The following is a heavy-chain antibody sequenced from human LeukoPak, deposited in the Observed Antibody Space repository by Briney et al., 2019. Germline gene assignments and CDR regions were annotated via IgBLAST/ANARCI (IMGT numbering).Heavy chain of an antibody. CDR2: MIPIFGTA. CDR3: ARETPLLWFGELLSGFDP. Sequence: SVNVSCKACGGTFSSYAISWVGQAPGRGGEGVGGMIPIFGTANYGQKFQGRVTITADKSTRTAYMELSSLRSEDTAVYYCARETPLLWFGELLSGFDPWGQGTLVTASS. CDR1: GGTFSSYA. D-gene: IGHD3-10*01. J-gene: IGHJ5*02. V-gene: IGHV1-69*06.